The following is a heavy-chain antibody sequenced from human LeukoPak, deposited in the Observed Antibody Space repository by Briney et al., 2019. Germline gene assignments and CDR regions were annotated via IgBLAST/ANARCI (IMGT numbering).Heavy chain of an antibody. CDR2: IYYSGST. V-gene: IGHV4-30-4*08. Sequence: PSQTLSLTCTVSGGSISSGDYYWSWVRQPPGTGLEWVGYIYYSGSTYYNPSLKSRVTISVDTSKNQFSLKLSSVTAADTAVYYCARVLTGDTDSYYYYYYMDVWGKGTTVTVSS. J-gene: IGHJ6*03. CDR3: ARVLTGDTDSYYYYYYMDV. CDR1: GGSISSGDYY. D-gene: IGHD3-16*01.